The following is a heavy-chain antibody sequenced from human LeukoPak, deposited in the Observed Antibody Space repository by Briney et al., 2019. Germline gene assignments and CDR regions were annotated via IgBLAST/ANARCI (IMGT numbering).Heavy chain of an antibody. Sequence: PGGCLRLSFAAAGLTVDKFAIGSGRQAPGNWLGWGAAISGGAESTDYPESVKGRFSVSRDSTNTLLCLQMTGLRAEDTPTYYSAKDWSDTANYWHEGDWGQGTLVIVSS. V-gene: IGHV3-23*01. D-gene: IGHD3-3*01. J-gene: IGHJ4*02. CDR1: GLTVDKFA. CDR3: AKDWSDTANYWHEGD. CDR2: ISGGAEST.